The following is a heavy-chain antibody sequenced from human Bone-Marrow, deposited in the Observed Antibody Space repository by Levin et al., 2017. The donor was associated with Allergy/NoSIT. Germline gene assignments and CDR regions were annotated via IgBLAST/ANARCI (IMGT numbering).Heavy chain of an antibody. Sequence: GGSLRLSCAASGFTFSNFGIHWVRQAPGRGLEWVAVISYDETNIHYVDSVKGRFTISRDNSKSTLYLQMNSLRPEDTAVYYCAKLAGSWQDHDAFDIWGQGTMVTVSS. J-gene: IGHJ3*02. D-gene: IGHD6-13*01. CDR3: AKLAGSWQDHDAFDI. V-gene: IGHV3-30*18. CDR1: GFTFSNFG. CDR2: ISYDETNI.